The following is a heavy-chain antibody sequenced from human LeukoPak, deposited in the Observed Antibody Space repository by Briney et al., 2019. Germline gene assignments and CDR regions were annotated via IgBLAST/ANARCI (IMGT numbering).Heavy chain of an antibody. J-gene: IGHJ3*01. CDR2: MSYSGST. CDR3: ARVPLPNYDFWSGFTAFDV. V-gene: IGHV4-59*01. Sequence: PSETLSLTCAVSGGSISRYFWSWLRQPPGKGLEWVGHMSYSGSTNYNPSLKSRVSISVDTSKNQFSLKLTSVTAADTAVYYCARVPLPNYDFWSGFTAFDVWGQGTMVTASS. CDR1: GGSISRYF. D-gene: IGHD3-3*01.